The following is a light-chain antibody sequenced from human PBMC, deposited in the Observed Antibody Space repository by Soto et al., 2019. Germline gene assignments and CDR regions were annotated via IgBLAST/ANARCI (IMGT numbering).Light chain of an antibody. CDR1: SSDVGAYNY. V-gene: IGLV2-14*01. CDR2: DVS. Sequence: QSALTQPASVSGSPGQSITISCTGTSSDVGAYNYVSWYQQHPGKAPKLMIYDVSNRPSGVSTRFSGSKSGNTASLTISGLQAEDEGDYYCSTYINSITFVIFGGGTKLTVL. CDR3: STYINSITFVI. J-gene: IGLJ2*01.